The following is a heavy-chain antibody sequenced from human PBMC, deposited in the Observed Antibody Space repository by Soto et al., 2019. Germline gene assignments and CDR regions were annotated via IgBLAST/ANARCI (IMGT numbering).Heavy chain of an antibody. J-gene: IGHJ4*02. V-gene: IGHV4-59*01. D-gene: IGHD4-17*01. CDR2: IYYSGRT. CDR1: GGSIRDYF. CDR3: ARVGGDDFGDSGGFDY. Sequence: PSETLSLTCTVSGGSIRDYFWTWIRQPPGKGLEWIGYIYYSGRTTYNPSLKSRVSISVDTSKNHFSLQLRSVTAADTAVYYCARVGGDDFGDSGGFDYWGQGTRVTVSS.